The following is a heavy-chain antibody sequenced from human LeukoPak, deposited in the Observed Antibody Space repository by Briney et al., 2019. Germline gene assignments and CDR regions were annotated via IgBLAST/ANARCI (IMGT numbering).Heavy chain of an antibody. Sequence: QPGGSLRLSCAASGFTFRSYGMNWVRQAPGKGLEWVPAISGSAGSTYYADSVKGRFTISRDNSKNTLYLQMNSLRAEDTAVYYCAKDQNDYGGNSGSFDYWGQGTLVTVSS. CDR3: AKDQNDYGGNSGSFDY. V-gene: IGHV3-23*01. CDR2: ISGSAGST. D-gene: IGHD4-23*01. J-gene: IGHJ4*02. CDR1: GFTFRSYG.